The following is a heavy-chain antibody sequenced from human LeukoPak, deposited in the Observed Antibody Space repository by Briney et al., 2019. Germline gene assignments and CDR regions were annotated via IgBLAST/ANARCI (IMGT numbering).Heavy chain of an antibody. Sequence: SETLSLTCAVYGGSFSGYYWSWIRQPPGKGLEWIGEINHSGSTNYNPSLKSRVTISVDTSKNQFSLKLSSVTAADTAVYYCARAPYSSSWLLDYWGQGTLVTVSS. D-gene: IGHD6-13*01. J-gene: IGHJ4*02. V-gene: IGHV4-34*01. CDR3: ARAPYSSSWLLDY. CDR1: GGSFSGYY. CDR2: INHSGST.